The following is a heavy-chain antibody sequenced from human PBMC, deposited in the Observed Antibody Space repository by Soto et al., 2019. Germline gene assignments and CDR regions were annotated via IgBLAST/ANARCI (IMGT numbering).Heavy chain of an antibody. CDR3: TRARDMDV. J-gene: IGHJ6*02. Sequence: VQLLQSGAEVKKPGASVKVSCKASGYIFTSYGSNWGRQAPGQGLEWMGWISGYNGNANYAQKFQGRVALTTDTYTRTGYMKLRSLRSDDTDVYYCTRARDMDVWGQGTTVTVSS. CDR1: GYIFTSYG. V-gene: IGHV1-18*01. CDR2: ISGYNGNA.